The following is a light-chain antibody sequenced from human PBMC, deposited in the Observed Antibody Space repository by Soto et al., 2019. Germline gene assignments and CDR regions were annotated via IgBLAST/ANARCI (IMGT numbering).Light chain of an antibody. CDR1: RYSGST. CDR2: DAS. J-gene: IGKJ1*01. V-gene: IGKV3D-15*01. Sequence: PAVPPAHIGNRSLKARRYSGSTIAWYQQRSGQAPRLLIFDASIRLPAVPDRFSGSVSGTEFTLTISGLESEDFAVYFCQQYYAWPRTFGQGTKVDIK. CDR3: QQYYAWPRT.